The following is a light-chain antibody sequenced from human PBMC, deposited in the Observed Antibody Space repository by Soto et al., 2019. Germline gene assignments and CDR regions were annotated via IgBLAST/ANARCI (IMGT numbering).Light chain of an antibody. V-gene: IGLV2-14*01. CDR2: DVS. CDR1: SSDVGGYNY. CDR3: SSYTSSSTPYV. J-gene: IGLJ1*01. Sequence: QSALTQPASVSGSPVRSITISCTGTSSDVGGYNYVSWYQQHPGKAPKLMIYDVSNRPSGVSNRFSGSKSGNTASLTISGLQAEDEADYYCSSYTSSSTPYVFGTGTKVPVL.